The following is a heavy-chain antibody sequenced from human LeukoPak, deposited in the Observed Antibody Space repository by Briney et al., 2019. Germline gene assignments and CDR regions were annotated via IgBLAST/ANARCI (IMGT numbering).Heavy chain of an antibody. CDR3: VREASTSYYDSSGYYRQTETFDV. CDR1: GGSVSSDTYY. V-gene: IGHV4-61*01. CDR2: VYYSGRT. Sequence: SETLSLTCAVSGGSVSSDTYYWHWIRRSPGKGLEWVGFVYYSGRTKYNPSLKSRVTMSIDTSKNQVSLRLRSVTAADTAMYFCVREASTSYYDSSGYYRQTETFDVWGLGTMVIVSS. J-gene: IGHJ3*01. D-gene: IGHD3-22*01.